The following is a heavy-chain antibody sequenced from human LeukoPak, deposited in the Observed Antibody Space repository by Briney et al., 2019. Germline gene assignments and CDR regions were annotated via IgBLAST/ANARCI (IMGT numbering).Heavy chain of an antibody. J-gene: IGHJ4*02. CDR3: AKVISSYDFRSGLRGPDY. CDR1: GFTFSSYA. CDR2: ISGSGGST. Sequence: GGSLRLSCAASGFTFSSYAMSWVRQAPGKGLEWVSAISGSGGSTYYADSVKGRFTISRDNSKNTLYLQMNSLRAEDTVVYYCAKVISSYDFRSGLRGPDYWGQGTLVTVSS. V-gene: IGHV3-23*01. D-gene: IGHD3-3*01.